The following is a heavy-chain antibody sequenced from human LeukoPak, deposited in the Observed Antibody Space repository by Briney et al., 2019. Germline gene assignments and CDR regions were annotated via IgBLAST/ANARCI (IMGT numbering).Heavy chain of an antibody. CDR2: ISYDGSNK. D-gene: IGHD1-26*01. Sequence: GGSLRLSCAASGFTFSSYAMHWVRQAPGKGLEWVAVISYDGSNKYYADSVKGRFTISRDNSKYTLYLQMNSLRAEDTAVYYCAREGQELWLDRWGQGTLVTVSS. J-gene: IGHJ5*02. CDR1: GFTFSSYA. V-gene: IGHV3-30-3*01. CDR3: AREGQELWLDR.